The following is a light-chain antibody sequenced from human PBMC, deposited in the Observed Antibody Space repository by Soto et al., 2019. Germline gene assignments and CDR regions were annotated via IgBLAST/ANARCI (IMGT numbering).Light chain of an antibody. CDR3: QHYGSSPTT. J-gene: IGKJ5*01. CDR2: GAS. CDR1: QSVSSSY. Sequence: EIVLTQSPGTLSLSPGERATLSCRASQSVSSSYLAWYQQKPGQAPRLLIYGASSRATGIPDRFSGSGSGTDFTLTISRLEPEDLAVYYCQHYGSSPTTFGQGTRRKIK. V-gene: IGKV3-20*01.